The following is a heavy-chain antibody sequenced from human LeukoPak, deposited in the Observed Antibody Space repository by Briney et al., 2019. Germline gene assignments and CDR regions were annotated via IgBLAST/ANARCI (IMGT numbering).Heavy chain of an antibody. D-gene: IGHD6-19*01. J-gene: IGHJ3*02. V-gene: IGHV3-21*04. Sequence: PGGSLRLSCAASGFTFSSYSMNWVRQAPGKGLEWVSSISSSSSYIYYADSVKGRFTISRDNAKNSLYLQMNSLRAEDTALYYCAKDMGDRIAVAPSRMAFDIWGQGTMVTVSS. CDR2: ISSSSSYI. CDR3: AKDMGDRIAVAPSRMAFDI. CDR1: GFTFSSYS.